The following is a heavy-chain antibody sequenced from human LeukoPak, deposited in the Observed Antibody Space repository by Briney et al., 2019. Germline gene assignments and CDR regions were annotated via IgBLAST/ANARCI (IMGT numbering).Heavy chain of an antibody. D-gene: IGHD3-22*01. CDR2: ISGTGGST. CDR3: AREPHNYYDSSGYYNYFDY. CDR1: GFTFSTYA. J-gene: IGHJ4*02. Sequence: QPGGSLRLSCAASGFTFSTYAMSWVRQAPGKGLEGVSGISGTGGSTYYADSVRGRFTISRDNSKNTLYLQRNSLRAEDTAVYYCAREPHNYYDSSGYYNYFDYWGQGTLVTVSS. V-gene: IGHV3-23*01.